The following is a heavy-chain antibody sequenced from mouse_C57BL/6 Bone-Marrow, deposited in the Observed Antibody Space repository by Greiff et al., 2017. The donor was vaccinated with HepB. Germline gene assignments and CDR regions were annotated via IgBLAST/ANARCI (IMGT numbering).Heavy chain of an antibody. Sequence: DVKLVESGGGLVQPGGSLSLSCAASGFTFTDYYMSWVRQPPGKALEWLGFIRNKANGYTTEYSASVKGRFTISRDNSQSILYLQMNALRAEDSATYYCARYSNWAPFDYWGQGTTLTVSS. J-gene: IGHJ2*01. CDR2: IRNKANGYTT. CDR3: ARYSNWAPFDY. V-gene: IGHV7-3*01. D-gene: IGHD4-1*01. CDR1: GFTFTDYY.